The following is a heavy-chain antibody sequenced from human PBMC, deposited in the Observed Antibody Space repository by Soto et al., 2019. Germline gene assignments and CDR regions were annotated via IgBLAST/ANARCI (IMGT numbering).Heavy chain of an antibody. Sequence: PGGSLRLSCVASGFSFSTYDMDWVRQAPGRAPEWIAHISTTSFTIYYADSVKGRFTISRDNVRNSLYLEMKSLRDEDTAVYYCARDRCFDGSGYSASDFWGQGIQVTVCS. CDR2: ISTTSFTI. J-gene: IGHJ4*02. V-gene: IGHV3-48*02. CDR3: ARDRCFDGSGYSASDF. CDR1: GFSFSTYD. D-gene: IGHD3-22*01.